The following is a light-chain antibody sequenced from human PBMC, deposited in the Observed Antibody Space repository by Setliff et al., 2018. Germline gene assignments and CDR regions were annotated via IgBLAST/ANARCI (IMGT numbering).Light chain of an antibody. V-gene: IGLV2-14*03. Sequence: QSVLTQPASVSGSPGQSITISCSGTSSDVGSYDLVSWYQQHPGKAPKLIIYGVSDRPSGVSSRFSGSKSGNSASLIISGLQAEDEADYYCSAYTSSSTYVFGTGTKVTVL. J-gene: IGLJ1*01. CDR1: SSDVGSYDL. CDR2: GVS. CDR3: SAYTSSSTYV.